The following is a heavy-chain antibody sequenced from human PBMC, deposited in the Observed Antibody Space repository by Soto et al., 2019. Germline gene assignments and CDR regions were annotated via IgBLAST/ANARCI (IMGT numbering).Heavy chain of an antibody. Sequence: PGGSLRLSCAASGFTFTSYAMHWVRQAPGKGLEWVAVIWYGGSNKYYADSVKGRFTISRDNSKNTLYLQMNSLRAEDTAVYYCARDPYDSSGYYYTYFDYWGQGTLVTVSS. D-gene: IGHD3-22*01. J-gene: IGHJ4*02. CDR1: GFTFTSYA. CDR2: IWYGGSNK. CDR3: ARDPYDSSGYYYTYFDY. V-gene: IGHV3-33*08.